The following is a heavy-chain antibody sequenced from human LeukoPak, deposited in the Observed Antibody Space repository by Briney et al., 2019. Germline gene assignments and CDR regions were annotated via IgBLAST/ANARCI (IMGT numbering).Heavy chain of an antibody. Sequence: SETLSLTCTVSGGSISSSSYYWGWIRQPPGKGLEWIGCIYYSGSTYYNPSLKSRVTISVDTSKNQFSLKLSSVTAADTAVDYCARHRVATSPGRAFDIWGQGTMVTVSS. CDR2: IYYSGST. V-gene: IGHV4-39*01. D-gene: IGHD5-12*01. CDR1: GGSISSSSYY. J-gene: IGHJ3*02. CDR3: ARHRVATSPGRAFDI.